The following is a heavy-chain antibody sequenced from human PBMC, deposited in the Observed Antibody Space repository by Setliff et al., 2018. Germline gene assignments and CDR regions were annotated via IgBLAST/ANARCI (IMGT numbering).Heavy chain of an antibody. CDR3: ARGSEYYYGSGTIDS. Sequence: GSLRLSCAASGFVFSTYDMNWVRQAPGKGLEWIGEINHSGSTNYNPSLKSRVTISVDTSKNQFSLRLTSVSAADTAVYYCARGSEYYYGSGTIDSWGQGTLVTVSS. CDR1: GFVFSTYD. V-gene: IGHV4-34*01. D-gene: IGHD3-10*01. CDR2: INHSGST. J-gene: IGHJ4*02.